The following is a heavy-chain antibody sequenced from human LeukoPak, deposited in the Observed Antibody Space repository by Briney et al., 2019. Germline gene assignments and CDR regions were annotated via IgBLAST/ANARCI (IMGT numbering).Heavy chain of an antibody. CDR1: GFTFSSYA. CDR3: AKALGHGTSCYYY. CDR2: ISGSGGST. D-gene: IGHD2-2*01. Sequence: PRGSLRLSCAASGFTFSSYAMSSVRQAPGKGLEWVSAISGSGGSTYYADSVKGRFTISRDNSKNTLYLQMNSLRAEDTAVYYCAKALGHGTSCYYYWGQGTLVTVSS. J-gene: IGHJ4*02. V-gene: IGHV3-23*01.